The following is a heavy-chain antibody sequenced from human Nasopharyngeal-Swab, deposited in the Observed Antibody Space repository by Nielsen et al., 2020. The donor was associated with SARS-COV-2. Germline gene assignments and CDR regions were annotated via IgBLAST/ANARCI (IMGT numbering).Heavy chain of an antibody. V-gene: IGHV1-18*04. CDR3: ARPIGSIGYDQLAPLS. Sequence: ASVKVSCKASGYTFSKYGIHWVRQAPGQGLEWMGWISAYNGNTNYAWEFQGRLTMTTDTSTSTAYMELRSLTSDDTAVYYCARPIGSIGYDQLAPLSWGQGTLVTVSS. J-gene: IGHJ4*02. CDR2: ISAYNGNT. D-gene: IGHD5-12*01. CDR1: GYTFSKYG.